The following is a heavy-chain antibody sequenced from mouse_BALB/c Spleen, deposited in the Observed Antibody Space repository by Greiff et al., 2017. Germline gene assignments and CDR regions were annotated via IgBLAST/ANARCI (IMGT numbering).Heavy chain of an antibody. CDR3: TALMITKAMDY. V-gene: IGHV1-15*01. J-gene: IGHJ4*01. CDR1: GYTFTDYE. Sequence: LVESGAELVRPGASVTLSCKASGYTFTDYEMHWVKQTPVHGLEWIGAIDPETGGTAYNQKFKGKATLTAVKSSSTAYMELRSLTSEDSAVYYCTALMITKAMDYWGQGTSVTVSS. D-gene: IGHD2-4*01. CDR2: IDPETGGT.